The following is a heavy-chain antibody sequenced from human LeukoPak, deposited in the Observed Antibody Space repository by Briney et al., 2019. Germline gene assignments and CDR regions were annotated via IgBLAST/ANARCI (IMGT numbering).Heavy chain of an antibody. V-gene: IGHV3-48*01. CDR3: AKSWCYDSSGYYPFDY. CDR2: ITNSGNSK. D-gene: IGHD3-22*01. J-gene: IGHJ4*02. CDR1: EFTFSSYS. Sequence: GGSLRLSCAASEFTFSSYSMNWVRQAPGKGLEWVSYITNSGNSKSYADSVKGRFTISRDNTKNSLYLQMNGLRAEDTAVYYCAKSWCYDSSGYYPFDYWGQGTLVTVSS.